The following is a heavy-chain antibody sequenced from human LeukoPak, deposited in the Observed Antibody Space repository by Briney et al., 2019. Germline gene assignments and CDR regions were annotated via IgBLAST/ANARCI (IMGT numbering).Heavy chain of an antibody. J-gene: IGHJ6*03. CDR1: GYSIRSGYY. Sequence: PSETLSLSCDVSGYSIRSGYYWGWIRQSPGKGLEWIGSIYHSGSTYYNPSLKSRVIVSVDTSKNQFSLKLSSVTAADTAVYYCVRSPYYYYHMDVWGKGTSVTVSS. CDR3: VRSPYYYYHMDV. CDR2: IYHSGST. V-gene: IGHV4-38-2*01.